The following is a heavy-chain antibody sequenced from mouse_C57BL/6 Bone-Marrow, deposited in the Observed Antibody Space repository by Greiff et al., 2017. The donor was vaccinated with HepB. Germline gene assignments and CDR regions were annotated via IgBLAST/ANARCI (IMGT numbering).Heavy chain of an antibody. J-gene: IGHJ2*01. CDR2: IYPYNDGT. CDR3: ARSRTVVATRYYFDY. Sequence: VQLQQSGPELVKPGASVKMSCKASGYTFTSYVMHWVKQKPGQGLEWIGYIYPYNDGTKYNEKFKGKATLTSDTSSSTAYMELSSLTSEDSAVYYCARSRTVVATRYYFDYWGQGTTLTVSS. D-gene: IGHD1-1*01. V-gene: IGHV1-14*01. CDR1: GYTFTSYV.